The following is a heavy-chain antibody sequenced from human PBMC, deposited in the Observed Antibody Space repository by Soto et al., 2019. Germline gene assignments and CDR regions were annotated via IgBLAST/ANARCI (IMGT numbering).Heavy chain of an antibody. CDR2: ISYDGSNK. CDR3: AKDNGSGCDWLRVGDASDI. J-gene: IGHJ3*02. CDR1: GFTFSSYG. V-gene: IGHV3-30*18. D-gene: IGHD5-12*01. Sequence: QVQLVESGGGVVQPGRSLRLSCAASGFTFSSYGMHWVRQAPGKGLEWVAVISYDGSNKYYADSVKGRLTISRDNSKNTLYLGMNSLRGEDTAVYYFAKDNGSGCDWLRVGDASDIWGQGTMVTVSS.